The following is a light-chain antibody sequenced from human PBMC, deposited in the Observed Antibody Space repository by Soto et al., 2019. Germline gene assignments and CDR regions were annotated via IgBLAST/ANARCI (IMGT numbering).Light chain of an antibody. V-gene: IGKV3-15*01. CDR2: GAS. CDR1: QSVSSSY. J-gene: IGKJ1*01. Sequence: EIVLTQSPGTLSLSPGERATLSCRASQSVSSSYLAWYQQKPGQAPRPLIYGASTRATGIPARFSGSGSGTEFTLTISSLQSEDFAVYYCQQYNNWPTWTFGQGTKVDIK. CDR3: QQYNNWPTWT.